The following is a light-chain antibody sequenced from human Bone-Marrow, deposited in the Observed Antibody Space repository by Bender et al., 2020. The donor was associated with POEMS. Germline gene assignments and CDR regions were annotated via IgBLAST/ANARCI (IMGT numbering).Light chain of an antibody. V-gene: IGLV2-14*03. CDR3: QTWDTSLTAVV. J-gene: IGLJ2*01. Sequence: QSALTQPASVSGSPGQSITISCTGTSSDVGGYNYVSWYQQHPGKAPKLMIYDVGNRPSGIPDRFSGSKSGTSATLDITGLQTGDEADYYCQTWDTSLTAVVFGGGTKVTVL. CDR1: SSDVGGYNY. CDR2: DVG.